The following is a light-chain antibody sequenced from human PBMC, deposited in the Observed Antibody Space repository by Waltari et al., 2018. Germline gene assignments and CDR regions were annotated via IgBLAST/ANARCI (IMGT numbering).Light chain of an antibody. CDR1: PGAVTSGPY. V-gene: IGLV7-46*01. CDR3: LLSYSGSRWV. CDR2: NTT. Sequence: QAVVTQEPSLTVTPGGTVTLTCGHSPGAVTSGPYSYWFQQKPGQAPRTLIYNTTNKHSWTPARVSGSLLGGKAALTLSGAQPEDEAEYYCLLSYSGSRWVFGGGTRLTVL. J-gene: IGLJ3*02.